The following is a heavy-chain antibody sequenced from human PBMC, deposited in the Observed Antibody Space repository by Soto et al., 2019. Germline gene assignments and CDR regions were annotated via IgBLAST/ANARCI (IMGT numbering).Heavy chain of an antibody. D-gene: IGHD5-12*01. Sequence: SETLSLTCAVYGGSFSGYYWSWIRQPPGKGLEWIGEINHSGSTNYNPSLKSRVTISVDTSKNQFSLKLSSVTAADTAVYYCASVRRGYSGYDLASARSFGRFDYWGQGTLVTVS. CDR3: ASVRRGYSGYDLASARSFGRFDY. V-gene: IGHV4-34*01. CDR2: INHSGST. J-gene: IGHJ4*02. CDR1: GGSFSGYY.